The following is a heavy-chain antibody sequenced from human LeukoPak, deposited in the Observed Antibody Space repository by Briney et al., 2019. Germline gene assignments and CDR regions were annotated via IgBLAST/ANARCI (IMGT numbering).Heavy chain of an antibody. D-gene: IGHD1-20*01. CDR3: ARDRYNWNDPLDY. CDR2: IKEDGSEQ. CDR1: GFTFSRYW. Sequence: GGSLRLSCAASGFTFSRYWMSWVREAPGRGLEWVATIKEDGSEQYYVDFVKGRFTISRDNTKNSMYIQMNSLRAEDTAMYYCARDRYNWNDPLDYWGQGTLVTVSS. V-gene: IGHV3-7*01. J-gene: IGHJ4*02.